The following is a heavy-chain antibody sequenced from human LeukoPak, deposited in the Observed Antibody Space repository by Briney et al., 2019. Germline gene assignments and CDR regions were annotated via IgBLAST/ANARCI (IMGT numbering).Heavy chain of an antibody. CDR1: GFTFSSYW. CDR2: IKQDGSEK. D-gene: IGHD1-26*01. J-gene: IGHJ4*02. Sequence: GGSLRLSCAASGFTFSSYWMSWVRQAPGKGLEWVANIKQDGSEKYYVDSVKGRFTISRDNAKNSLYLQMNSLRAEDTAVYYCARGQYLVGATRFDYWGQGTLVTVSS. CDR3: ARGQYLVGATRFDY. V-gene: IGHV3-7*01.